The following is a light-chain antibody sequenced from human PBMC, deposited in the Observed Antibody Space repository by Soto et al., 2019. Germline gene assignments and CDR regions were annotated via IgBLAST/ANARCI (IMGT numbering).Light chain of an antibody. Sequence: QSALTQPASVSGSPGQSITISCIGTTRDVGTYNLVSWYQKHPGNAPRLVIYDVNKRPSGVPDRFSGSKSDNTASLTISGLQAEDEADYYCCSYAGSYTLVFGGGTKLTVL. CDR1: TRDVGTYNL. J-gene: IGLJ2*01. V-gene: IGLV2-11*01. CDR2: DVN. CDR3: CSYAGSYTLV.